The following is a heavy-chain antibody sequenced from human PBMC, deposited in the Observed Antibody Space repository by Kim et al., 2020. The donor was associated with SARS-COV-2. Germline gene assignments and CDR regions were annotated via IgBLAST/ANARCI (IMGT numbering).Heavy chain of an antibody. J-gene: IGHJ4*02. CDR3: SRKYSSGWYFDY. CDR2: ISQDGRIE. D-gene: IGHD6-19*01. Sequence: GGSLRLSCAASGITFSGYVMHWVRQAPGKGLEWVAVISQDGRIERYADSVRGRFTISRDNSKNTLYLQMNTLRAEDTAVYFCSRKYSSGWYFDYWGQGTL. CDR1: GITFSGYV. V-gene: IGHV3-30*03.